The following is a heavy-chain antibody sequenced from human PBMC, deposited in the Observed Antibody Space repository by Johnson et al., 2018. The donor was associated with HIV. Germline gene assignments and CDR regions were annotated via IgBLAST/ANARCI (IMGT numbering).Heavy chain of an antibody. CDR2: ISGSGSST. D-gene: IGHD5-18*01. CDR3: ASTGIQLWFGTDAFDI. V-gene: IGHV3-23*04. CDR1: GFTFSSYA. Sequence: EVQLVESGGGLVQPGGSQRLSCIASGFTFSSYAMSWVRQAPGKGLEWVSAISGSGSSTYYADSVKGRFTISRDNSKNTLYLQMKSLRAEDTAVYYCASTGIQLWFGTDAFDIWGQGTMVTVSS. J-gene: IGHJ3*02.